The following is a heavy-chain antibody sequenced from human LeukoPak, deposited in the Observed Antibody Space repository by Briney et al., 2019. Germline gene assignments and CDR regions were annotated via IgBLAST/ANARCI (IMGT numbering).Heavy chain of an antibody. V-gene: IGHV1-69*13. D-gene: IGHD2-2*01. J-gene: IGHJ4*02. CDR2: IIPIFGTA. Sequence: ASVTVSCTASGGTFSSYAISWVRQAPGQGLEWMGGIIPIFGTANYAQKFHGRVTITADESTSTAYMELSSLRSEDTAVYYCTAASPPKSNTDIVVVPAAMPDYWGQGTLVTVSS. CDR3: TAASPPKSNTDIVVVPAAMPDY. CDR1: GGTFSSYA.